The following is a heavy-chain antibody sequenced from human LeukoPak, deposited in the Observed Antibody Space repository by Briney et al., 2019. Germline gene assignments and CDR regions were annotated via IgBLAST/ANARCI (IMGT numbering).Heavy chain of an antibody. CDR2: INPSGGST. J-gene: IGHJ4*02. CDR1: GYTFTSYY. V-gene: IGHV1-46*01. CDR3: ARDGAIVTVPVAHYFFDY. D-gene: IGHD2-2*01. Sequence: GASVKVSCKASGYTFTSYYMHWVRQAPEQGLEWMGIINPSGGSTSYAQKFQGRVTMTRDTSTSTVYMELSSLRSEDTAVYYCARDGAIVTVPVAHYFFDYWGQGTLVTVSS.